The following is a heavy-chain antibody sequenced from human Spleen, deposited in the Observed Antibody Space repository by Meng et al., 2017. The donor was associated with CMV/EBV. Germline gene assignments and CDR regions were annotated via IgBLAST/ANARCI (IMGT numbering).Heavy chain of an antibody. CDR1: GGSVSSGSYY. CDR2: IYYSGST. V-gene: IGHV4-61*01. CDR3: ARAAAYMSYGLDV. Sequence: SETLSLTCTVSGGSVSSGSYYWSWIRQPPGKGLEWIGYIYYSGSTNYNPSLKSRVTMSVDTSKNQFSLNLTSVTAADTAVYYCARAAAYMSYGLDVWGQGTTVTVSS. J-gene: IGHJ6*02. D-gene: IGHD2-15*01.